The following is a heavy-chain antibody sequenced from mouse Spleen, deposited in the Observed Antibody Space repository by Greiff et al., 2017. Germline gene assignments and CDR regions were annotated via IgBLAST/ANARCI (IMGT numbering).Heavy chain of an antibody. D-gene: IGHD1-1*01. V-gene: IGHV1-74*01. CDR1: GYTFTSYW. CDR3: AYSTVVGTLDY. J-gene: IGHJ2*01. Sequence: QVQLKQPGAELVKPGASVKVSCKASGYTFTSYWMHWVKQRPGQGLEWIGRIHPSDSDTNYNQKFKGKATLTVDKSSSTAYMQLSSLTSEDSAVYYCAYSTVVGTLDYWGQGTTLTVSS. CDR2: IHPSDSDT.